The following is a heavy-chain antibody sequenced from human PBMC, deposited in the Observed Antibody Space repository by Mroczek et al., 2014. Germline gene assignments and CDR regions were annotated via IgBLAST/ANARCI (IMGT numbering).Heavy chain of an antibody. D-gene: IGHD2-15*01. CDR2: IYYSGST. CDR3: ARQRIDGMDV. V-gene: IGHV4-39*01. Sequence: QVQLQQWGPGLVKPSETLSLTCTVSGGSISSSSYYWGWIRQPPGKGLEWIGSIYYSGSTYYNPSLKSRVTISVDTSKNQFSLKLSSVTAADTAVYYCARQRIDGMDVWGQGTTVTVSS. J-gene: IGHJ6*02. CDR1: GGSISSSSYY.